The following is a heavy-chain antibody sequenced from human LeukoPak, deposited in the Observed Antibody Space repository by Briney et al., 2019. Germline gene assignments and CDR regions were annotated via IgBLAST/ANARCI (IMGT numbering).Heavy chain of an antibody. D-gene: IGHD6-13*01. CDR2: ISYDGSNK. J-gene: IGHJ6*02. V-gene: IGHV3-30-3*01. Sequence: GGSLRLSCAASGFTFSSYAMHWVRQAPGKGLEWVAVISYDGSNKYYADSVKGRFTISRDNSKNTLYLQMNSLRAEDTAVYYCARARSGYSSSWYRGNYYYGMDVWGQGTTVTVSS. CDR3: ARARSGYSSSWYRGNYYYGMDV. CDR1: GFTFSSYA.